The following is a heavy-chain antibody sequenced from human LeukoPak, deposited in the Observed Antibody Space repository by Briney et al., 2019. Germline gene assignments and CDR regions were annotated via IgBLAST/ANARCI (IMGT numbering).Heavy chain of an antibody. CDR1: GFTFSNAW. J-gene: IGHJ4*02. CDR3: TTDAILPLRLRRDY. D-gene: IGHD2-21*01. V-gene: IGHV3-15*01. Sequence: PGGSLRLSCAASGFTFSNAWMSWVRQAPGKGLEWVGRIKSKTDGGTTDYAAPVKGRFTISRDDSKNTLYLQMNSLKTEDTAVYYCTTDAILPLRLRRDYWGQGTLVTVSS. CDR2: IKSKTDGGTT.